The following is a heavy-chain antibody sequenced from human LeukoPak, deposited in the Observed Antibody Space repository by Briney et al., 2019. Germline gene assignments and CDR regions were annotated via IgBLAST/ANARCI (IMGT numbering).Heavy chain of an antibody. J-gene: IGHJ4*02. D-gene: IGHD3-9*01. CDR2: IYPGDSDT. CDR3: ARLAELGDRYDILTGYYGY. V-gene: IGHV5-51*01. CDR1: GYSFTSYW. Sequence: RGESLKISCKGSGYSFTSYWIGWVRQMPGKGLEWMGIIYPGDSDTRYSPSFQGQVTISADKSISTAYLQWSSLKASDTAMYYCARLAELGDRYDILTGYYGYWGQGTLVTVSS.